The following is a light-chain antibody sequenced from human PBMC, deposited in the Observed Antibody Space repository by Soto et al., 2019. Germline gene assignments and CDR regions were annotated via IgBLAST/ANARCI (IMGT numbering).Light chain of an antibody. Sequence: DIQMTQSPSTLAGSVGDRVTITCRASQTSSSWLAWYQQKPGKAPKLLIYKASTLKSGVPSRFSGSGSGTEFTLTISSLQPDDFATYYCQHYNSYAEAFGQGTKVEFK. J-gene: IGKJ1*01. CDR3: QHYNSYAEA. CDR1: QTSSSW. CDR2: KAS. V-gene: IGKV1-5*03.